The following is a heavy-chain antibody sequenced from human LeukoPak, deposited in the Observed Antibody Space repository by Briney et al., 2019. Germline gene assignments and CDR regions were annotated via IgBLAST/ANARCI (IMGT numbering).Heavy chain of an antibody. CDR1: GGSISSSSYY. CDR2: IYYSGST. J-gene: IGHJ6*03. V-gene: IGHV4-39*07. CDR3: ASWNYDYYYYYMDV. Sequence: PSETLSLTCTVSGGSISSSSYYWGWIRQPPGKGLEWIGSIYYSGSTYYNPSLKSRVTISVDTSKNQFSLKLSSVTAADTAVYYCASWNYDYYYYYMDVWGIGTTVTVSS. D-gene: IGHD1-7*01.